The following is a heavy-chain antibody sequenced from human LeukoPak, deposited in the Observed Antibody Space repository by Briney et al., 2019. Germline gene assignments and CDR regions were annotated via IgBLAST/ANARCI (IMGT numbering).Heavy chain of an antibody. J-gene: IGHJ4*02. CDR3: ARAGITMVRGAEFDY. D-gene: IGHD3-10*01. CDR2: INPNSGGT. V-gene: IGHV1-2*02. Sequence: GASVKVSCKASGYTFTGYYMHWVRQAPGQGLEWMGWINPNSGGTNYAQKFQGRVTMTRDTPISTAYMELSRLRYDDTAVYYCARAGITMVRGAEFDYWGQGTLVTVSS. CDR1: GYTFTGYY.